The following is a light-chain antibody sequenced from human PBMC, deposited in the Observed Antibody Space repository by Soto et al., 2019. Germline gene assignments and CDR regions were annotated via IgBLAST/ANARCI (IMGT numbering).Light chain of an antibody. J-gene: IGLJ2*01. Sequence: QSVLTQPPSASGSPGQSVTISCTGTSSDVGGYNYVSWYQQHPGKAPKLMIYEVSKRPSGVPDRFSGSKSGHTASLTVSGLQAEDEAYYYCSSYAGSNNLVFGGGTKLTVL. CDR3: SSYAGSNNLV. CDR1: SSDVGGYNY. V-gene: IGLV2-8*01. CDR2: EVS.